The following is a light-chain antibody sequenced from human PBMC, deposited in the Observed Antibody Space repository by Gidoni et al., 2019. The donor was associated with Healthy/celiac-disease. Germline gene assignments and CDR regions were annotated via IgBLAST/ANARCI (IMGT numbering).Light chain of an antibody. Sequence: DIQMTQSPSSLSASVGDRVTITCRASQSISSYLNWYQQKPGKAPKLLIYAASRLQSGVPSRFSGSGSGTDFTLTISSLQPEDFATYYCQQSYSTPATTFGGGTKVEIK. CDR2: AAS. V-gene: IGKV1-39*01. J-gene: IGKJ4*01. CDR1: QSISSY. CDR3: QQSYSTPATT.